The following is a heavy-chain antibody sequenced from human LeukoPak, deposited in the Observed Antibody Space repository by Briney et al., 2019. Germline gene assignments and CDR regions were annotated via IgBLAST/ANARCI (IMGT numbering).Heavy chain of an antibody. CDR3: ARDSLDIVVVPAAIRDYYYGMDV. CDR1: GSTFSSYA. Sequence: GRSLRLSCAASGSTFSSYAMHWVRQAPGKRLEWVAVISYDGSNKYYADSVKGRFTISRDNSKNTLYLQMNSLRAEDTAVYYCARDSLDIVVVPAAIRDYYYGMDVWGQGTTVTVSS. V-gene: IGHV3-30*04. CDR2: ISYDGSNK. J-gene: IGHJ6*02. D-gene: IGHD2-2*01.